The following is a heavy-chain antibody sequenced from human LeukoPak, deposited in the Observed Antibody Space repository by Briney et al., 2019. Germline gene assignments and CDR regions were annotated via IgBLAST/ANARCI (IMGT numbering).Heavy chain of an antibody. CDR2: IYYSGST. CDR3: AGDLLGAQEGVASD. V-gene: IGHV4-59*01. J-gene: IGHJ4*02. CDR1: GGSISSYY. D-gene: IGHD2-8*01. Sequence: PSETLSLTCTVSGGSISSYYWSWIRQPPGKGLEWIGYIYYSGSTNYNPSLKSRVTISVDTSKNQFSLKLSSVTAADTAVYYCAGDLLGAQEGVASDWGQGTLVTVSS.